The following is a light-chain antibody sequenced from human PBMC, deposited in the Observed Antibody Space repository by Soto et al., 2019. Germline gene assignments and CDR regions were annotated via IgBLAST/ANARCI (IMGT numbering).Light chain of an antibody. CDR1: QSRGSNF. Sequence: EIVFTPSPGTGCFSPVGRATLSGRTSQSRGSNFLAWYQHKPGQAPRLLIYASSNRATGIPDRFSGSASGTDFTLTINRLEPEDFAVYYCQLYGISPHFGQGTRLDIK. J-gene: IGKJ5*01. CDR2: ASS. V-gene: IGKV3-20*01. CDR3: QLYGISPH.